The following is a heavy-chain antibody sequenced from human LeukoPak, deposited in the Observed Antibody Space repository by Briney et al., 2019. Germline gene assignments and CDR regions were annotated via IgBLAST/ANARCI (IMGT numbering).Heavy chain of an antibody. CDR2: INPNSGDT. Sequence: GASVKVSCKASGYTFTGYYMHWVRQAPGQGLEWMGWINPNSGDTNYAQKFRGRVTMTRDTSISTAYMELSRLRSDDTAVYYCARDGADIVVVVAEGNWFDPWGQGTLVTVSS. V-gene: IGHV1-2*02. CDR1: GYTFTGYY. J-gene: IGHJ5*02. CDR3: ARDGADIVVVVAEGNWFDP. D-gene: IGHD2-15*01.